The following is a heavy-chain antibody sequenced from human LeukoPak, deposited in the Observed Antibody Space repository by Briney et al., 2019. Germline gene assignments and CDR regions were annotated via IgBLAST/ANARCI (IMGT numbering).Heavy chain of an antibody. CDR3: AKETKSNYVIYFDY. Sequence: GRSLTLSCAASGFTFSSYGMHWVRQAPAKGLEWVAVISYDGSNKYYADSVKGRFTISRDNSKNTLYLQMNSLRAEDTAVYYCAKETKSNYVIYFDYWGQGTLVTVSS. CDR2: ISYDGSNK. V-gene: IGHV3-30*18. D-gene: IGHD4-4*01. CDR1: GFTFSSYG. J-gene: IGHJ4*02.